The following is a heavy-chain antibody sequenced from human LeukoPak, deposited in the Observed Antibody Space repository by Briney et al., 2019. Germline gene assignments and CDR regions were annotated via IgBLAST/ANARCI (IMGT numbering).Heavy chain of an antibody. CDR1: GFTFTIYN. CDR3: ANHLACGSTSCPPFDY. J-gene: IGHJ4*02. D-gene: IGHD2-2*01. Sequence: GESLRLSCAASGFTFTIYNMNWVRQAPGKGLEWVSFISFSGTTTYYADSVKGRFTISRDNAKNSLYLQMNSLRAEDTAVYYCANHLACGSTSCPPFDYWGQGTLVTVSS. CDR2: ISFSGTTT. V-gene: IGHV3-48*04.